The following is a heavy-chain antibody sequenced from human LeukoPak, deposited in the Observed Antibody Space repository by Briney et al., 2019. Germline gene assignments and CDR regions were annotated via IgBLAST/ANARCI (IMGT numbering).Heavy chain of an antibody. J-gene: IGHJ4*02. Sequence: SETLSLTCAVYGGSISSYYWSWIRQPPGKGLEWIGYIYYSGSTNYNPSLKSRVTISVDTSKNQFSLKLSSVTAADTAVYYCARGVILAPFDYWGQGTLVTVSS. CDR2: IYYSGST. CDR3: ARGVILAPFDY. D-gene: IGHD3-16*02. CDR1: GGSISSYY. V-gene: IGHV4-59*01.